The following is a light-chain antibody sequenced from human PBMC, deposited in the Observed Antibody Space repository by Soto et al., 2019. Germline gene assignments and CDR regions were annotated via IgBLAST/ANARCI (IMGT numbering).Light chain of an antibody. CDR3: SSYTSSSTLEV. Sequence: QSALTQPASVSGSPGQSITISCTGTSSDVGSYNLVSWYQQHPGKAPKLMIYDVSNRPSGVSNRFSGSKSGNTASLTISGLQAEDEADYYCSSYTSSSTLEVFGTGTKLTVL. J-gene: IGLJ1*01. CDR2: DVS. CDR1: SSDVGSYNL. V-gene: IGLV2-14*02.